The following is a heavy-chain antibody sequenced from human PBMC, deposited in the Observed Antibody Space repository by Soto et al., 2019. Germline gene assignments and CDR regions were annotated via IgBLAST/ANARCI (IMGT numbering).Heavy chain of an antibody. J-gene: IGHJ6*02. D-gene: IGHD3-10*01. CDR3: AKDGLKERLWFGEPGGGYYGMDV. CDR1: GFTFSSYA. CDR2: ISGSGGST. V-gene: IGHV3-23*01. Sequence: EVQLLESGGGLVQPGGSLRLSCAASGFTFSSYAMSWVRQAPGKGLEWVSAISGSGGSTYYADSVKGRFTISRDNSKNTLDMQMNSRRAEDTAVYYCAKDGLKERLWFGEPGGGYYGMDVWGQGTTVTVSS.